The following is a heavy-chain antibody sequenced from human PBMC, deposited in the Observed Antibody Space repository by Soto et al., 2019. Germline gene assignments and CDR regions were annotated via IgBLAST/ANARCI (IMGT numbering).Heavy chain of an antibody. CDR1: GGSISSGDYY. V-gene: IGHV4-30-4*01. D-gene: IGHD3-22*01. CDR2: IYYSRST. CDR3: ARIVRVRSGYLDY. J-gene: IGHJ4*02. Sequence: QVQLQESGPGLVKPSQTLSLTCTVSGGSISSGDYYWSWIRQPPGKGLEWIGYIYYSRSTFQNPSLKSRLTISVDTSKNQFSLKLSSVTAADTAVYYCARIVRVRSGYLDYWGQGTLVTVSS.